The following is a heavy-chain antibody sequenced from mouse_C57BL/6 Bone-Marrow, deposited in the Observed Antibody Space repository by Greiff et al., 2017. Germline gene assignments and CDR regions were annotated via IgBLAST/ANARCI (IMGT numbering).Heavy chain of an antibody. J-gene: IGHJ4*01. D-gene: IGHD1-1*01. CDR2: IYPGDGDT. CDR3: AAYYGSSMDY. CDR1: GYAFSSSW. V-gene: IGHV1-82*01. Sequence: VQRVESGPELVKPGASVKISCKASGYAFSSSWMNWVKQRPGKGLEWIGRIYPGDGDTNYNGKFKGKATLTADKSSSTAYMQLSSLTSEDSAVYFCAAYYGSSMDYWGQGTSVTVSS.